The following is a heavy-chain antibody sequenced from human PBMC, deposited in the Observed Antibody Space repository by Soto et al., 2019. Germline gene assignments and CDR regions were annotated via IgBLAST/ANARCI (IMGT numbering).Heavy chain of an antibody. CDR3: ARYRVGDSSGYYLSYFDY. D-gene: IGHD3-22*01. Sequence: GGSLRLSCAASGFTFSSYSMNWVRQAPGKGLEWVSYISSSSSTIYYADSVKGRFTISRDNAKNSLYLQMNSLRDEDTAVYYCARYRVGDSSGYYLSYFDYWGQGTLVTVSS. V-gene: IGHV3-48*02. J-gene: IGHJ4*02. CDR2: ISSSSSTI. CDR1: GFTFSSYS.